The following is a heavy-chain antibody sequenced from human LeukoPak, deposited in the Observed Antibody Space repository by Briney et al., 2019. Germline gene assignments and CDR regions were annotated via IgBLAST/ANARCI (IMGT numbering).Heavy chain of an antibody. J-gene: IGHJ4*02. CDR1: GFTFSNYS. D-gene: IGHD1-26*01. CDR3: ARLRGSYFDS. Sequence: GGSLRLSCAASGFTFSNYSMNWVRQAPGKGLEWVSSISSSSTYIYYADSLKGRFTISRDNAKNSLYLQMNSLRAEDTAVYYCARLRGSYFDSWGQGALVTVSS. CDR2: ISSSSTYI. V-gene: IGHV3-21*01.